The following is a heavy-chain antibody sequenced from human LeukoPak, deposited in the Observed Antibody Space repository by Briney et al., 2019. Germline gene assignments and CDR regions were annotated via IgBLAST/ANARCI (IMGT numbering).Heavy chain of an antibody. V-gene: IGHV1-18*01. CDR2: ISAYNGNT. Sequence: ASVKVSCKASGYTFTSYGISWVRQAPGQGLEWMGWISAYNGNTNYAQKLQGRVTMTTDTPTSTAYMELRSLRSDDTAVYYCARGGDPFGFRGSYHLHFDYWGQGTLVTVSS. CDR1: GYTFTSYG. D-gene: IGHD1-26*01. CDR3: ARGGDPFGFRGSYHLHFDY. J-gene: IGHJ4*02.